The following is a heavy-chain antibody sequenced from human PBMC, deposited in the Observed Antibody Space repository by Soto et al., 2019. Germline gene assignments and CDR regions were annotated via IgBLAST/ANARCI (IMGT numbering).Heavy chain of an antibody. CDR3: SRSEVGDLMDV. V-gene: IGHV1-8*01. CDR1: EDTFANYD. J-gene: IGHJ6*02. D-gene: IGHD3-10*01. CDR2: VNPNNGNT. Sequence: QAQLEQSGAEVKKPGASVRVSCKASEDTFANYDIIWVRQAPGQGLEWMGWVNPNNGNTGYAPKFQGRVTMTRDTSTSTAYLEMSGLSCDYTAVYYCSRSEVGDLMDVWGRGTTVIVSS.